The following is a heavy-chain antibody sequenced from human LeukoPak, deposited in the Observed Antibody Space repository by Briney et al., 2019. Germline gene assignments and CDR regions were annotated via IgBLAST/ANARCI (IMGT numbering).Heavy chain of an antibody. CDR2: INTYNDQT. Sequence: ASVKDSCKASGYTFTSYGISWVRQAPGQGLEWMGWINTYNDQTNYAQKFQDRVAMTTDSSTSTVYMEVRSLRSDDTAVYYCARDLGYCSRPGCLRNWFDPWGQGTLVIVSS. J-gene: IGHJ5*02. CDR3: ARDLGYCSRPGCLRNWFDP. V-gene: IGHV1-18*01. CDR1: GYTFTSYG. D-gene: IGHD2-2*01.